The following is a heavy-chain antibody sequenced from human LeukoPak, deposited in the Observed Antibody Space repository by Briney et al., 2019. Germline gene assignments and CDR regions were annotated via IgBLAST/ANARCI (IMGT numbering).Heavy chain of an antibody. D-gene: IGHD3-22*01. CDR1: GDSVSSNNGA. Sequence: PSQTLSLTCAISGDSVSSNNGAWNWIRQSPSRGLEWLGRTHYRSKWYYDYAVSLKSRITINPDTSKNQFSLLLNSVTPEDTAVYYCAKSSGYFDYWGQGILVTVSS. V-gene: IGHV6-1*01. J-gene: IGHJ4*02. CDR2: THYRSKWYY. CDR3: AKSSGYFDY.